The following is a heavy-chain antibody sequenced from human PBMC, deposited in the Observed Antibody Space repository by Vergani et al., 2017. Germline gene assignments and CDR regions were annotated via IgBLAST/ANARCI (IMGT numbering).Heavy chain of an antibody. Sequence: EVHLVESGGGLVQPGRSLRLSCSGSGFTLGDLAMTWVRQAPGKGLEWVSGINWNSDSIAYADSVKGRFTISRDNAKNSLYLQMNSLRAEDTALYYCVKDIAASGNYWYFDLWGRGTLVTVSS. J-gene: IGHJ2*01. D-gene: IGHD6-13*01. CDR3: VKDIAASGNYWYFDL. CDR2: INWNSDSI. CDR1: GFTLGDLA. V-gene: IGHV3-9*01.